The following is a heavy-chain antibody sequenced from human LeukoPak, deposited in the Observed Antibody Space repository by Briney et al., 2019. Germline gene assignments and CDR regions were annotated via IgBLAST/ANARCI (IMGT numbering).Heavy chain of an antibody. CDR3: AREDGYCSGGNCYSYFDS. D-gene: IGHD2-15*01. V-gene: IGHV3-7*01. Sequence: GGSLRLSCAASGFTFSHFWMSWVRQAPGKGLEWVAYIKKTGSETYYVDSVEGRFTITRDNTRNSLFLQMYSLRAEDTAVYFCAREDGYCSGGNCYSYFDSWGQGTLVTVSS. CDR1: GFTFSHFW. J-gene: IGHJ4*02. CDR2: IKKTGSET.